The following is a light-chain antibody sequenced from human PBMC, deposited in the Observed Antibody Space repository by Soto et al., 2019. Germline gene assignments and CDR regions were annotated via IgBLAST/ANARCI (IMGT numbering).Light chain of an antibody. CDR1: QSISPW. CDR3: QQYKTYART. J-gene: IGKJ2*01. Sequence: DIQMTQSPSTLSASVGDRVTITCRASQSISPWLAWYQQKPGKAPKILIYKASSLESGVPSRFSGSKSGTEFTLTISSLQPDDFATYYCQQYKTYARTFGQGTKLEIK. V-gene: IGKV1-5*03. CDR2: KAS.